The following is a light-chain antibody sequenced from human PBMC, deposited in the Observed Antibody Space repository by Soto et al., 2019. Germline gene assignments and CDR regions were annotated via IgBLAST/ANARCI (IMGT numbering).Light chain of an antibody. CDR1: QSISSW. J-gene: IGKJ1*01. CDR2: KAS. CDR3: QQYNKYSRT. V-gene: IGKV1-5*03. Sequence: DIQMTQSPSTLSASVGDRVTITCRASQSISSWLAWYQQKPGKAPKLLIYKASMLESGVPSSFSGSGSGTEFTLTISSMQPDDFATYYCQQYNKYSRTFGQGTKVEIK.